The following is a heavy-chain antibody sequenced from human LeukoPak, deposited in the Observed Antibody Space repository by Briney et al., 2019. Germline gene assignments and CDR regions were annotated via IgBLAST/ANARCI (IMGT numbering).Heavy chain of an antibody. V-gene: IGHV4-59*12. J-gene: IGHJ4*02. D-gene: IGHD3-22*01. CDR2: IYYSGST. CDR1: GGSISSYY. Sequence: PSETLSLTCTVSGGSISSYYWSWIRQPPGEGLEWIGYIYYSGSTNYNPSLKSRVTMSVDTSKNQFSLKLSSVTAADTAVYYCASVYYYDSSGYYYVWGQGTLVTVSS. CDR3: ASVYYYDSSGYYYV.